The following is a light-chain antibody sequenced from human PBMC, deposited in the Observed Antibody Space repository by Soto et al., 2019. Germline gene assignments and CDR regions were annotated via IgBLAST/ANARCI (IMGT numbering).Light chain of an antibody. CDR2: EDK. CDR3: QSYDSSTVV. Sequence: NFMLTQPHSVSESPGKTVTISCTRSSGSIASNYVQWCQQRPGSAPTTVIYEDKQRPSGVPDRFSGSTDGSSNSASLTISGLQTEDEGDYYCQSYDSSTVVFGGGTKVTVL. CDR1: SGSIASNY. J-gene: IGLJ2*01. V-gene: IGLV6-57*04.